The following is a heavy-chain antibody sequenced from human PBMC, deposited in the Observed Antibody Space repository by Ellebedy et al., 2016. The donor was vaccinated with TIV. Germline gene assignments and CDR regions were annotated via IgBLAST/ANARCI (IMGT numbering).Heavy chain of an antibody. V-gene: IGHV5-10-1*01. CDR2: IDPSDSYI. D-gene: IGHD3-10*01. CDR3: AGRITMVRGVIRETYAFDI. CDR1: GYSFTTYW. J-gene: IGHJ3*02. Sequence: GESLKISCTGSGYSFTTYWISWVRQMPGKGLEWMGRIDPSDSYIKYSPSFQGHVTISVDKSISTAYLQWSSLKASDTAMYYCAGRITMVRGVIRETYAFDIWGQGTMVTVSS.